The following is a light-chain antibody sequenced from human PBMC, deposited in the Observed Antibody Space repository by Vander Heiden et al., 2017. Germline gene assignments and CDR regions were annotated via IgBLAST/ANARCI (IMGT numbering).Light chain of an antibody. CDR1: QYIGSR. Sequence: DSQMTQSPSTLSASVGDRVTITCRASQYIGSRLAWYQQKPGKAPNLLIYQASTLGTGVPSRFSGSGSGTEFTLTISSLQPDDFATYCCQQYNTYHTFGQGTKLEIK. V-gene: IGKV1-5*03. CDR3: QQYNTYHT. J-gene: IGKJ2*01. CDR2: QAS.